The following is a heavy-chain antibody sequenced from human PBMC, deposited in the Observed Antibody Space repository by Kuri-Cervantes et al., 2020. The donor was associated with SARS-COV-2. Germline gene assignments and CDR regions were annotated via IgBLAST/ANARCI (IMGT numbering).Heavy chain of an antibody. CDR2: INHSGST. CDR1: GGSISSGGYY. CDR3: ARADSSKDDAFDI. D-gene: IGHD6-13*01. Sequence: SETLSLTCTVSGGSISSGGYYWSWIRQPPGKGLEWIGEINHSGSTNYNPSLKSRVTISVDTSKNQFSLKLSSVTAADTAVYYCARADSSKDDAFDIWGQGTMVTVSS. J-gene: IGHJ3*02. V-gene: IGHV4-39*07.